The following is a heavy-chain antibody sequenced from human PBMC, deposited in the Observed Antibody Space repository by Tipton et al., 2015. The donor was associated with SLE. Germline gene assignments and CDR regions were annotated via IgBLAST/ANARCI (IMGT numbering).Heavy chain of an antibody. J-gene: IGHJ4*02. CDR3: ATTDYGDFDY. Sequence: TLSLTCTVSGGSISSYYWSWIRQPPGKGLEWIGYIYYSGSTYYNPSLKSRVTISVDTSKNQFSLKLSSVTAADTAVYYCATTDYGDFDYWGQGTLVTVSS. V-gene: IGHV4-59*08. D-gene: IGHD4/OR15-4a*01. CDR2: IYYSGST. CDR1: GGSISSYY.